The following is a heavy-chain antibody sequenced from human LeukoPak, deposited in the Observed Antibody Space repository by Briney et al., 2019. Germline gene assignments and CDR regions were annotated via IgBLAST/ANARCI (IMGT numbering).Heavy chain of an antibody. Sequence: SETLSLTCAVYGESFSGYYWSWIRQPPGKGLEWIGEIHHSGSTNYNPSLKSRVTISVDTSKNQFSLKLNSVTAADTAVYYCARGPTVEYDILTGYYRFDYWGQGTLVTVSS. V-gene: IGHV4-34*01. J-gene: IGHJ4*02. CDR1: GESFSGYY. CDR3: ARGPTVEYDILTGYYRFDY. D-gene: IGHD3-9*01. CDR2: IHHSGST.